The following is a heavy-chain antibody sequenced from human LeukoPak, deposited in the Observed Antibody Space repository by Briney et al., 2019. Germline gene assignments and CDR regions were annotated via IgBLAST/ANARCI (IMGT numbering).Heavy chain of an antibody. CDR3: ATQVDTAMVTALYFDY. V-gene: IGHV5-51*01. Sequence: GESLKISCKGSGYSFTSYWIGWARQMPGKGLEWMGIIYPGDSDTRYSPSFQGQVTISADKSISTAYLQWSSLKASDTAMYYCATQVDTAMVTALYFDYWGQGTLVTVSS. CDR1: GYSFTSYW. J-gene: IGHJ4*02. D-gene: IGHD5-18*01. CDR2: IYPGDSDT.